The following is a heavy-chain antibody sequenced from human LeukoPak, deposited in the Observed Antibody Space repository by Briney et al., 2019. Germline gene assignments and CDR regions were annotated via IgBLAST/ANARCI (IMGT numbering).Heavy chain of an antibody. CDR1: GFTFSSYW. CDR3: ARGDPKYYYDSSGYYSPDDAFDI. CDR2: IKQDGSEK. D-gene: IGHD3-22*01. Sequence: GGSLRLSCAASGFTFSSYWMSWVRQAPGKGLEWVANIKQDGSEKYYVDSVKGRFTISRDNAKNSLYLQMNSLRAEDTAVYYCARGDPKYYYDSSGYYSPDDAFDIWGQGTMVTVSS. V-gene: IGHV3-7*03. J-gene: IGHJ3*02.